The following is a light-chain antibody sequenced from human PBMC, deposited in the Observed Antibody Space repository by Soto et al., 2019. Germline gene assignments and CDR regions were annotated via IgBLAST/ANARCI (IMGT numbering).Light chain of an antibody. CDR2: GNS. CDR3: QSYDSSRSGSYV. CDR1: SSNIGAGYD. J-gene: IGLJ1*01. Sequence: QSVLTQPPSVSGAPGQRVTISCTGSSSNIGAGYDVHWYQQLPGTAPKLLIYGNSNRPSGVPDRFSGSKSGTSASLAITGLRAEDEADYYYQSYDSSRSGSYVFGSGTKLTVL. V-gene: IGLV1-40*01.